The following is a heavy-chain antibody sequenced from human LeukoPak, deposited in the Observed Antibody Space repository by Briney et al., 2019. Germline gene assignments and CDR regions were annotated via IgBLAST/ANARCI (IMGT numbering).Heavy chain of an antibody. D-gene: IGHD3-16*01. CDR1: GGSISSSSYY. CDR3: ARGGPSEGQPAPPIDY. Sequence: SETLSLTCTVSGGSISSSSYYWGWIRQPPGKGLEWIGSIYYSGSTYYNPSLKSRVTMSVDTSKNQFSLKLSSVTAADTAVYYCARGGPSEGQPAPPIDYWGQGTLVTVSS. CDR2: IYYSGST. J-gene: IGHJ4*02. V-gene: IGHV4-39*07.